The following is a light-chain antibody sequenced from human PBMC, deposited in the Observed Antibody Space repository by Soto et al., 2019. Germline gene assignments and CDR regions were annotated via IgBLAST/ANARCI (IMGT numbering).Light chain of an antibody. J-gene: IGKJ1*01. V-gene: IGKV3-15*01. CDR1: QSVSSN. CDR2: GAS. CDR3: QQYDISPWT. Sequence: EIVMTQSPATLSVSPGEAATLSCRASQSVSSNLAWYQQKPGQAPRLLIYGASGRATGIPARFSGSGSGTEFTLTISSLQSEDFAVYYCQQYDISPWTFGQGTKVDIK.